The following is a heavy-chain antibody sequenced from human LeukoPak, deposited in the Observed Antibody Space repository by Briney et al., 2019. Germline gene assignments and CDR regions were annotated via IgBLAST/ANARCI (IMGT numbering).Heavy chain of an antibody. CDR2: IRNKVNSYTT. D-gene: IGHD6-25*01. CDR1: GFTSSSHV. CDR3: ATSNSNGLSLFDY. V-gene: IGHV3-72*01. Sequence: GGSLRLSCAASGFTSSSHVMNWVRQAPGKGLEWVGRIRNKVNSYTTEYAASVKDRFTISRDDSKNSVWLQMNSLKTEDSAVYYCATSNSNGLSLFDYWGQGTLVTVSS. J-gene: IGHJ4*02.